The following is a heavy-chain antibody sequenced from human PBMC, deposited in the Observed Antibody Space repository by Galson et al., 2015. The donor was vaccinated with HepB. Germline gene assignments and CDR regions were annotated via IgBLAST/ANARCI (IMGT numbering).Heavy chain of an antibody. J-gene: IGHJ4*02. D-gene: IGHD2-15*01. CDR2: IDTSSTFI. CDR1: GFTFSSYN. Sequence: SLRLSCAASGFTFSSYNMNWVRQAPGKGLGWISFIDTSSTFIYYADSVKGRFTLSRDNSKNSLYLQMSSLRDEDTAMYYCSRVVVNVTGADYWCQGTLVTVSS. V-gene: IGHV3-48*02. CDR3: SRVVVNVTGADY.